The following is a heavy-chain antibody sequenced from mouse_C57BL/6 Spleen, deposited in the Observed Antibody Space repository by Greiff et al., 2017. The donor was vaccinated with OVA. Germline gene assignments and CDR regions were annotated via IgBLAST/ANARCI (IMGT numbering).Heavy chain of an antibody. D-gene: IGHD2-9*01. J-gene: IGHJ4*01. V-gene: IGHV1-26*01. Sequence: EVQLQQSGPELVKPGASVKISCKASGYTFTDYYMNWVKQSHGKSLEWIGDINPNNGGTSYNQKFKGKATLTVDKSSSTAYMELRSLTSEDSAVYYCARRPYYGFYYAMDYWGKGTSVTVAS. CDR1: GYTFTDYY. CDR3: ARRPYYGFYYAMDY. CDR2: INPNNGGT.